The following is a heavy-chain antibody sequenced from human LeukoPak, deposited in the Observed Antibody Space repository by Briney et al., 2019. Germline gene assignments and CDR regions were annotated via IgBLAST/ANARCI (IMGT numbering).Heavy chain of an antibody. CDR2: IWYDGSNK. J-gene: IGHJ4*02. Sequence: GGSLRLSCAASGFTFSSYGMHWVRQAPGRGLECVAVIWYDGSNKYYADSVKGRFTISRDNSKNTLYLQMNSLRAEDTAVYYCAKGHYYYSSGPEGHFDYWGQRTLVTVSS. CDR1: GFTFSSYG. D-gene: IGHD3-22*01. V-gene: IGHV3-33*06. CDR3: AKGHYYYSSGPEGHFDY.